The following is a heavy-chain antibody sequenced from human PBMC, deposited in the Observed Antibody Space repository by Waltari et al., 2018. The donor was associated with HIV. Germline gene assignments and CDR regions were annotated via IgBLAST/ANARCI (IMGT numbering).Heavy chain of an antibody. CDR2: MNPNSGNT. V-gene: IGHV1-8*01. CDR3: ARRYDSGTNIAGY. CDR1: GYTFTSYA. Sequence: QVQLVQSGAEVKKPGASVKVSCKSSGYTFTSYAINWVRQATGQGLEWMGWMNPNSGNTGYAQKFQGRVTMTRNTSISTAYMELSGLRSEDTAVYYCARRYDSGTNIAGYWGQGTLVTVSS. J-gene: IGHJ4*02. D-gene: IGHD3-10*01.